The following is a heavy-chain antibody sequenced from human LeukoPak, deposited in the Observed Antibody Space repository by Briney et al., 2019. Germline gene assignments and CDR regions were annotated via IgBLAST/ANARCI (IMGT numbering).Heavy chain of an antibody. D-gene: IGHD3-10*01. J-gene: IGHJ4*02. Sequence: GSSVKVSCKASGGTFSSDAISWVRQAPGQGLEWMGGIIPIFGTANYAQTFQGRVTITADEPTSTASMERSSLRSEDTAVYYCARGLLWFGEFPYWGQGNLVTVSS. CDR2: IIPIFGTA. CDR3: ARGLLWFGEFPY. CDR1: GGTFSSDA. V-gene: IGHV1-69*01.